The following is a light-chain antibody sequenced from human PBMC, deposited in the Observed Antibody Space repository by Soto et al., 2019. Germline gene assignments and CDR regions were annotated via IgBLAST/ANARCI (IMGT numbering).Light chain of an antibody. CDR3: QQYGSSLT. CDR1: QSVSSSY. CDR2: GAS. V-gene: IGKV3-20*01. Sequence: EIVLTQSPGTLSLSPGERATLSCRASQSVSSSYLAWYQQKPGHAPRLLIYGASSRATGIPDRFSGSGSGTDFTLTISRLEPEYFALYYWQQYGSSLTFGQGTKLEIK. J-gene: IGKJ2*01.